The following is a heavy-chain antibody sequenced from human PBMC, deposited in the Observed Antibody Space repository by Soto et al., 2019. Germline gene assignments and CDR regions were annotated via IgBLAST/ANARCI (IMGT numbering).Heavy chain of an antibody. CDR1: GFAFRNYG. CDR3: VRSGYNSGWSYFDL. D-gene: IGHD6-19*01. V-gene: IGHV3-33*01. J-gene: IGHJ4*02. CDR2: IWSDGDNI. Sequence: QVQLVESGGGVVQPGRSLRLSCAASGFAFRNYGIHWVRQAPGKGLDWVAVIWSDGDNIDYADSVKGRFTISRDNSKNTVYLQMNSLRAEDTAVYYCVRSGYNSGWSYFDLWGQGTLITVSS.